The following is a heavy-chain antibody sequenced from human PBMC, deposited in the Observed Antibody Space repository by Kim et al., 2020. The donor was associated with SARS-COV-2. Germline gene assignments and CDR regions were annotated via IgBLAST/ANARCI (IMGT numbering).Heavy chain of an antibody. V-gene: IGHV4-30-2*01. CDR1: GGSISSGGYS. Sequence: SETLSLTCAVSGGSISSGGYSWSWIRQPPGKGLDGIGSTYHSGSTYYNRSPKSRVTISVDRSKNQFSLKLSSVTAADTAVYYCARGGYYYGSGSYSAYYFDYWGQGTLVTVSS. CDR3: ARGGYYYGSGSYSAYYFDY. CDR2: TYHSGST. J-gene: IGHJ4*02. D-gene: IGHD3-10*01.